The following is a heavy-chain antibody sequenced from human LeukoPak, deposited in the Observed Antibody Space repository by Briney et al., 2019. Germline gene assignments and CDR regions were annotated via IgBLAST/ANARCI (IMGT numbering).Heavy chain of an antibody. J-gene: IGHJ5*02. CDR3: AKGEGGTPPFDP. CDR1: GYTFTDYY. CDR2: INSNSGGT. D-gene: IGHD1-1*01. Sequence: ASVKVSCKASGYTFTDYYIHWVRQAPGQGLEWMGWINSNSGGTNYAQKFQGRVSMTTDTSISTTYMELSRLTSDDTAVYYCAKGEGGTPPFDPWGQGTLVTVSS. V-gene: IGHV1-2*02.